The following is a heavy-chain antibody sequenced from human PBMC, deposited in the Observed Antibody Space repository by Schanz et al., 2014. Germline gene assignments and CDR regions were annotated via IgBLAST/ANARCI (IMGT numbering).Heavy chain of an antibody. J-gene: IGHJ4*01. CDR1: GFTFNSYA. CDR3: AREQIMAAAGLVDY. Sequence: VQLLESGGGLVQPGGSLRLSCAASGFTFNSYAMTWVRQAPGKGLEWVAVISYDGSNKYYADSVKGRFTISRDNSKNTLYLQMNSLRAEDTAVYYCAREQIMAAAGLVDYWGHGTLXTVSS. V-gene: IGHV3-30-3*01. D-gene: IGHD6-13*01. CDR2: ISYDGSNK.